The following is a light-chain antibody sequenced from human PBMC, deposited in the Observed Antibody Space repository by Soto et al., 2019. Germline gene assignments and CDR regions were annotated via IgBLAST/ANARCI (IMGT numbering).Light chain of an antibody. V-gene: IGKV1-12*01. CDR3: QQYSDWPPT. CDR1: QGISSW. CDR2: KAS. J-gene: IGKJ1*01. Sequence: DIQMTQSPSSVSASVGDRVTISCRASQGISSWLAWYQQKPGKAPKLLIYKASTLQTGVPSRFSGSGSGTDFTLTITNLQPEDFAVYYCQQYSDWPPTFGQGTKVEIK.